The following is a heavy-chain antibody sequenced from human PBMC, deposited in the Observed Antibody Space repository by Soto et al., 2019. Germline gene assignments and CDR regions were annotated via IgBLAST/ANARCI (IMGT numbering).Heavy chain of an antibody. J-gene: IGHJ6*02. CDR2: INHGGST. CDR1: GGSFSDYY. D-gene: IGHD3-10*01. V-gene: IGHV4-34*01. CDR3: ARVQYYYGSGSYYSYYYGMDV. Sequence: SETLSLTCAVYGGSFSDYYWSWIRQPPGKGLEWIGEINHGGSTSYNPSLKSRVTISVDTSKNQFSLKLRSVTAADTAVYYCARVQYYYGSGSYYSYYYGMDVWGQGTTVTVSS.